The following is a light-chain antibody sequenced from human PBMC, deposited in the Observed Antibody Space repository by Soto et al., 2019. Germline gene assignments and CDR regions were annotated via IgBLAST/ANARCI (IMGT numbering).Light chain of an antibody. V-gene: IGLV3-21*02. CDR2: DDS. J-gene: IGLJ3*02. CDR3: QVWDSRSDLWV. CDR1: NIGSKS. Sequence: SYVVTQPPSVSVASGQTARITCGGNNIGSKSVHWHQQKPGQAPVLVVYDDSDRPSGIPERFSGSNSGNTATLTISRVEAGDEADYYCQVWDSRSDLWVFGGGTKVTVL.